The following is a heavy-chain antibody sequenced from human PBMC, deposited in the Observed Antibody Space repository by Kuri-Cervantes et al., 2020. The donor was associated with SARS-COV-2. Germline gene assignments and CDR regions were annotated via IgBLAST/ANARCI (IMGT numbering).Heavy chain of an antibody. CDR3: ANLREVEYYGMDV. CDR1: GGTFSSYA. D-gene: IGHD1-26*01. V-gene: IGHV1-69*13. J-gene: IGHJ6*02. CDR2: IIPIFGTA. Sequence: SVNVSCRASGGTFSSYAISWVRQAPGQGLEWMGGIIPIFGTANYAQKFQGRVTITADESTSTAYMELSSLRSEDTAVYYCANLREVEYYGMDVWGQGTTVTVSS.